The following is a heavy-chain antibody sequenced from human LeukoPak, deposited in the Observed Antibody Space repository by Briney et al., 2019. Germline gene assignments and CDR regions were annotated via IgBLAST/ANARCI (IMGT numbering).Heavy chain of an antibody. CDR1: GFTFSSYW. CDR3: ARDGDATVDLDY. D-gene: IGHD2-15*01. CDR2: INNDGSST. V-gene: IGHV3-74*01. Sequence: GGSLRLSCAASGFTFSSYWMHWVRQAPGKGLVWVSHINNDGSSTTYADSVKGRFTLSRDNAKNTLYLQMNSLRAEDTAMYYCARDGDATVDLDYWGQGTLVTVSS. J-gene: IGHJ4*02.